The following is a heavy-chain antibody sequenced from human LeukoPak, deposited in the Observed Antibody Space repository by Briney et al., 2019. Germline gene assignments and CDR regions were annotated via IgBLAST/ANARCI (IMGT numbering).Heavy chain of an antibody. CDR1: GFTFSSYA. CDR3: ARYGSESSSAPFDY. CDR2: ISYDGSNK. V-gene: IGHV3-30*04. D-gene: IGHD6-13*01. Sequence: GGSLRLSCAASGFTFSSYAMHWVRQAPGKGLEWVAVISYDGSNKYYADSVKGRFTISRDNSKNTLYLQMNSLRAEDTAVYYCARYGSESSSAPFDYWGQGTLVTVSS. J-gene: IGHJ4*02.